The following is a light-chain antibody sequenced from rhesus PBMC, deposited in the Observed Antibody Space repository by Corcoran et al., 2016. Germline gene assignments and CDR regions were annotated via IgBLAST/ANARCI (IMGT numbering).Light chain of an antibody. J-gene: IGKJ2*01. CDR1: QGISAY. V-gene: IGKV1-36*02. CDR2: SAS. CDR3: GQGFSTPCS. Sequence: DVQMTQSPSSLSASVGDRVTITCRASQGISAYLSWYQQKLGKPPKRLIYSASNLDPGVPSRFSGRGAGRDFTRSISNLQPADFETYNCGQGFSTPCSFGQGTKVEIK.